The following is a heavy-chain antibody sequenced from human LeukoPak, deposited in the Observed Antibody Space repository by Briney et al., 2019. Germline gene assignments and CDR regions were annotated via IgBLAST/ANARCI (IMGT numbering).Heavy chain of an antibody. CDR2: IIPIFGTA. D-gene: IGHD2-15*01. CDR3: AVVAAEYYYYYMDV. CDR1: GGTFSSYA. Sequence: GASVKVSCKASGGTFSSYAISWVRQAPGQGLEWMGGIIPIFGTANYAQKFQGRVTITADKSTSTAYMELSSLRSEDTAVYYCAVVAAEYYYYYMDVWGKGTTVTVSS. J-gene: IGHJ6*03. V-gene: IGHV1-69*06.